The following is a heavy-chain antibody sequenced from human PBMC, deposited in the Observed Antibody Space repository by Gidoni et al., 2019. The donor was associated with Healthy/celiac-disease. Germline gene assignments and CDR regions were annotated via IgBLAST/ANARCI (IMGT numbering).Heavy chain of an antibody. CDR2: IIPILGIA. J-gene: IGHJ4*02. CDR3: ARDPVDKAMGNFDY. CDR1: GGTFSSYT. V-gene: IGHV1-69*08. Sequence: QVQLVQSGAEVKKPGSSVKVSCKASGGTFSSYTISWVRQAPGQGLEWMGRIIPILGIANYAQKLQGRVTITADKSASTAYMELSSLRSEGTAVYYCARDPVDKAMGNFDYWGQGTLVTVSS. D-gene: IGHD5-18*01.